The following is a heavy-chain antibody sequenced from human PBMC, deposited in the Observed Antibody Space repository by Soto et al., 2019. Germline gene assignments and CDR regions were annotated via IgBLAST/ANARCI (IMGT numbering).Heavy chain of an antibody. CDR1: GGSISRSY. Sequence: PSETLSLTCAVSGGSISRSYWSWIRQPPGKGLEWIGYIYYSGSTNYNPSLKSRVTISVDTSKNQFSLKLSSVTAADTAVYYCARMTYYYDSRPFDYWGQGTLVTVSS. CDR3: ARMTYYYDSRPFDY. CDR2: IYYSGST. J-gene: IGHJ4*02. D-gene: IGHD3-22*01. V-gene: IGHV4-59*01.